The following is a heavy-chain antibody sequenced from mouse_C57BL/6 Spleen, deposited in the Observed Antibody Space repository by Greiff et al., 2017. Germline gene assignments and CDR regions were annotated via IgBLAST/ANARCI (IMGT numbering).Heavy chain of an antibody. CDR3: ARWDWDWYFDV. J-gene: IGHJ1*03. CDR1: GYTFTSYW. V-gene: IGHV1-74*01. Sequence: QVHVKQPGAELVKPGASVKVSCKASGYTFTSYWMHWVKQRPGQGLEWIGRIHPSDSDTNYNQKFKGKATLTVDKSSSTAYMQLSSLTSEDSAVYYGARWDWDWYFDVWGTGTTVTVSS. CDR2: IHPSDSDT. D-gene: IGHD4-1*01.